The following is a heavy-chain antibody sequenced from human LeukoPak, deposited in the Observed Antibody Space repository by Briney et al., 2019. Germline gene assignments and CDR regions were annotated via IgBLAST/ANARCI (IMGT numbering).Heavy chain of an antibody. CDR1: GFTFSSYE. D-gene: IGHD5-18*01. CDR2: ISSSGSTI. V-gene: IGHV3-48*03. CDR3: ARGRGYILY. J-gene: IGHJ4*02. Sequence: GGSLRLSCAASGFTFSSYEMNWVRQAPGKGLEWVSYISSSGSTIYYADSVKGRFTISRDNAKNSLYLRMNSLRAEDTAVHYCARGRGYILYWGQGTLVTVSS.